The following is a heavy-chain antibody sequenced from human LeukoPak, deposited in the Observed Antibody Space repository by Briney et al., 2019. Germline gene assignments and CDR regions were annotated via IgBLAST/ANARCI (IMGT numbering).Heavy chain of an antibody. Sequence: GGSLRLSCAASGFTFSSYWMSWVRQAPGRGLEWVANIHQDASEIRYVDSVRGRFTISRDNAKNSLYPQMNSLRAEDTAMYYCARVGSSWDLLDYWGRGTLVTVSS. CDR3: ARVGSSWDLLDY. V-gene: IGHV3-7*01. D-gene: IGHD6-13*01. CDR2: IHQDASEI. J-gene: IGHJ4*02. CDR1: GFTFSSYW.